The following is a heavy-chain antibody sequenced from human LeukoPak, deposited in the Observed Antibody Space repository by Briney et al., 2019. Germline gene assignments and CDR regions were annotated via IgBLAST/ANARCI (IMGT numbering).Heavy chain of an antibody. CDR3: ARVGLSANWFDP. D-gene: IGHD3/OR15-3a*01. V-gene: IGHV3-7*01. CDR2: INQDVGEK. CDR1: GFTFSSHW. J-gene: IGHJ5*02. Sequence: PGGSLRLSCAASGFTFSSHWMSWVRQAPGKGLEWVANINQDVGEKYYVDSVKGRFTISRDNAKNSLYLQMNSLRAEDTAVYYCARVGLSANWFDPWGQGTLVTVSS.